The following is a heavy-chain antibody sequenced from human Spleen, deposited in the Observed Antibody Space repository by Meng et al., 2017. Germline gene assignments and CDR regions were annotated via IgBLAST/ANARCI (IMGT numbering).Heavy chain of an antibody. D-gene: IGHD3-10*01. V-gene: IGHV3-74*01. Sequence: GESLKISCAASRFPFSTYWMHWVRQAPGKGLVWVSRINSDGGSTRYADSVKGRFSISRDNAKNTLYLQMNSLRVEDTAVYYCAREGAGETPFDYWGQGTLVTVSS. CDR1: RFPFSTYW. CDR3: AREGAGETPFDY. CDR2: INSDGGST. J-gene: IGHJ4*02.